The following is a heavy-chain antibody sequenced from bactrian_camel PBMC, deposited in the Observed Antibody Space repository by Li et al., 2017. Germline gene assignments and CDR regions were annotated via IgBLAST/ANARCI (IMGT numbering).Heavy chain of an antibody. D-gene: IGHD7*01. J-gene: IGHJ4*01. V-gene: IGHV3S57*01. CDR1: GRNFDDFE. Sequence: QVQLVESGGGSVQAGETLRLSCTASGRNFDDFEMGWYRQAPGNKCEVVSTISRDGSTYYADSVKGRFTISQDIAIYSCELHNNGAWWVQECVGRGQGTQVTVS. CDR2: ISRDGST.